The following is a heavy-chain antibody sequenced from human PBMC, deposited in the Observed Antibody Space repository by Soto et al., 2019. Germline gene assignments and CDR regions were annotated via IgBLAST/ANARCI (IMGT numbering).Heavy chain of an antibody. D-gene: IGHD3-10*01. CDR3: ARWPHDYGNNADEGDY. J-gene: IGHJ4*02. CDR1: GFTFSSYW. Sequence: EEQLVESGGGLVQPGGSLRLSCAASGFTFSSYWMHWVRQAPGKGLVWVSRVSSDGSSKNYADSVKGRFTISRDNAKNSKYLQMNSLRGEDTAMSDLARWPHDYGNNADEGDYWGQGTLVTVSS. CDR2: VSSDGSSK. V-gene: IGHV3-74*01.